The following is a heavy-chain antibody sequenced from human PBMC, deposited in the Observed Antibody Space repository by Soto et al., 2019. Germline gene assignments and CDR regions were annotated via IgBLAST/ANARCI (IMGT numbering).Heavy chain of an antibody. Sequence: GGSLRLSCAASGFTFSSYGMHWVRQAPGKGLEWVAVIWYDGSNKYYADSVKGRFTISRDNSKNTLYLQVNSLRAEDTAVYYCARTNSSGSYFDYWGQGTLVTVSS. V-gene: IGHV3-33*01. D-gene: IGHD6-19*01. CDR3: ARTNSSGSYFDY. CDR1: GFTFSSYG. J-gene: IGHJ4*02. CDR2: IWYDGSNK.